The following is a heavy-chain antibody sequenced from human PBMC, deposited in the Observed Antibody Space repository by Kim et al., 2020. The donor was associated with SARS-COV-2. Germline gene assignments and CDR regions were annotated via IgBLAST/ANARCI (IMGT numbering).Heavy chain of an antibody. Sequence: YATPVRGRLPISRDDSKNTLYLQMNSLKTEDTAVYYCTTVRFLYTSSWSDWGQGTLVTVSS. D-gene: IGHD6-13*01. CDR3: TTVRFLYTSSWSD. V-gene: IGHV3-15*01. J-gene: IGHJ4*02.